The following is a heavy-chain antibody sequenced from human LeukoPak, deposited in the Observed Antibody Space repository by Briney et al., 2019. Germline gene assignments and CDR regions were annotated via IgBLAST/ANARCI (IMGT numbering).Heavy chain of an antibody. D-gene: IGHD4-11*01. V-gene: IGHV1-2*02. Sequence: ASVKVSCKASGYTFTGYYMHWVRQAPGQGLEWMGWINPNSVGTQYTQKFQGRVTITRDTSISTAYMELSRLRSEETAVYYCARERTTVTHHTDAFDIWGQGTMVTVSS. J-gene: IGHJ3*02. CDR3: ARERTTVTHHTDAFDI. CDR1: GYTFTGYY. CDR2: INPNSVGT.